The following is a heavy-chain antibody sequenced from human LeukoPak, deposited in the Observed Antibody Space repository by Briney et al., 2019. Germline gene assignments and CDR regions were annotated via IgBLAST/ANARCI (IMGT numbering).Heavy chain of an antibody. J-gene: IGHJ4*02. CDR1: GFTFSSYG. CDR3: ARDHGRYSSSSYY. V-gene: IGHV3-33*01. CDR2: IWYDGSNK. Sequence: GRSLRLSCAASGFTFSSYGMHWVRQAPGKGLEWVAVIWYDGSNKYYADSVKGRFTISRDNSKNTLYLQMSSLRAEDTAVYYCARDHGRYSSSSYYWGQGTLVTVSS. D-gene: IGHD6-6*01.